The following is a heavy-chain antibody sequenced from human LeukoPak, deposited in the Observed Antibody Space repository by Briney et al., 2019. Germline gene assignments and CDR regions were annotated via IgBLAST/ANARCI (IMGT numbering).Heavy chain of an antibody. D-gene: IGHD2-15*01. CDR1: GFTFSSYS. CDR3: ARDGSRIWCSGGTCYSFDY. J-gene: IGHJ4*02. V-gene: IGHV3-21*01. Sequence: GGSLRLSCAASGFTFSSYSMNWVRQAPGKGLEWVSSISSSSSYIYYADSVKGRFTISRDNAKNSLSLQMNGLRAEDTAVYYCARDGSRIWCSGGTCYSFDYWGQGTLVTVSS. CDR2: ISSSSSYI.